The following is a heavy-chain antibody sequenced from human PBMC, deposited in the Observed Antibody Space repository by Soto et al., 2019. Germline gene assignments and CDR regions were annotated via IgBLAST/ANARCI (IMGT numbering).Heavy chain of an antibody. V-gene: IGHV4-59*01. CDR2: MLYTGTT. CDR3: ARVSGFEYDYPQQFDS. J-gene: IGHJ4*02. D-gene: IGHD3-16*01. CDR1: SDSINNYY. Sequence: QVRLQESGPGLVTPSETLSLICSVSSDSINNYYWSWVRQPPGKGLEWLGCMLYTGTTKYNPSLKGRISISGDASKSQFSLKLTSVTAADTAVYYCARVSGFEYDYPQQFDSWGQGSLVTVSS.